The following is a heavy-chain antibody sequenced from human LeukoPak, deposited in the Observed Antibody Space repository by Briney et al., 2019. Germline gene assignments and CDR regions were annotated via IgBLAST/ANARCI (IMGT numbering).Heavy chain of an antibody. D-gene: IGHD3-22*01. CDR1: GASFSGYI. CDR3: ARRDYYDSSGYYDY. J-gene: IGHJ4*02. Sequence: SETLSLTCALSGASFSGYIWNWIRQSPQKGLEWIEEIKYEGTTNYNPSLTSRVTMSIEKTTNKIHFKLTLLTSAHTALYYSARRDYYDSSGYYDYWGQGTLVTV. CDR2: IKYEGTT. V-gene: IGHV4-34*10.